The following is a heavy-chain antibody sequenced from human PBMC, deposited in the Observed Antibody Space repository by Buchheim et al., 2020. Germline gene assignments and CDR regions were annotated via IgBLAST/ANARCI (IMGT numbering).Heavy chain of an antibody. D-gene: IGHD3-3*01. CDR2: ISSSSRTI. V-gene: IGHV3-48*01. J-gene: IGHJ6*02. CDR1: GFTFSSYS. Sequence: EVQLVESGGGLVQPGGSLRLSCAASGFTFSSYSMNWVRQAPGKGLEWVSYISSSSRTIYYADSVKGRFTISKDNAKNSLNLQMNSLRAEDTAVYYCAREGITIFGVVITPNGLDVWGQGTT. CDR3: AREGITIFGVVITPNGLDV.